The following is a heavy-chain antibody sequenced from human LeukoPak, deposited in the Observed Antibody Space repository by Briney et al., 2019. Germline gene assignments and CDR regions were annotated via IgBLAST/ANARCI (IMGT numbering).Heavy chain of an antibody. V-gene: IGHV3-33*01. CDR1: GFTFSSYG. CDR3: ASAYGSGSYYSPSLDY. D-gene: IGHD3-10*01. CDR2: IWYDGSNK. J-gene: IGHJ4*02. Sequence: GGSLRLSCAASGFTFSSYGMHWVRQAPGKGLEWVAVIWYDGSNKYYADSVKGRFTISRDNSKNTLYLQMNSLRAEDTAVYYCASAYGSGSYYSPSLDYWGQGTLVTVSP.